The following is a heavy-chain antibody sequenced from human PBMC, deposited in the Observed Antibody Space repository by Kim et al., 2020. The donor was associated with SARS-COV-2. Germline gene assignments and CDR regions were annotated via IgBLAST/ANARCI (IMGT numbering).Heavy chain of an antibody. J-gene: IGHJ5*02. CDR3: ATSSPYYYGSGWFDP. Sequence: AQKVQGRVTKTEDTATDTAYMELSSLRSEDTAVYYCATSSPYYYGSGWFDPWGQGTLVTVSS. V-gene: IGHV1-24*01. D-gene: IGHD3-10*01.